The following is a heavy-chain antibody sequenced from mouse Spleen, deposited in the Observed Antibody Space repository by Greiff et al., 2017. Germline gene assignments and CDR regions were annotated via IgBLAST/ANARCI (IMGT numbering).Heavy chain of an antibody. Sequence: QVQLKESGPELVKPGASVKLSCKASGYTFTSYDINWVKQRPGQGLEWIGWIYPRDGSTKYNEKFKGKATLTVDTSSSTAYMELHSLTSEDSAVYFCARSYYYGSSYGAYWGQGTLVTVSA. V-gene: IGHV1-85*01. J-gene: IGHJ3*01. CDR3: ARSYYYGSSYGAY. CDR2: IYPRDGST. CDR1: GYTFTSYD. D-gene: IGHD1-1*01.